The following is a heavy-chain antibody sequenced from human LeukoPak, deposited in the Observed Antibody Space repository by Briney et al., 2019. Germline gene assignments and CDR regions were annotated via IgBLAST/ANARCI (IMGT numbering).Heavy chain of an antibody. CDR3: ARDPHSGALDI. D-gene: IGHD2-21*01. J-gene: IGHJ3*02. Sequence: GGSLRLSCEASGFSFSNSWMAWVRQVPGSGLEWVADINQDGSHKYYVDSLRGRFTISRDNAKNSLHLQMNSLRAEDAAIYYCARDPHSGALDIWGQGTVVTVSS. CDR1: GFSFSNSW. CDR2: INQDGSHK. V-gene: IGHV3-7*01.